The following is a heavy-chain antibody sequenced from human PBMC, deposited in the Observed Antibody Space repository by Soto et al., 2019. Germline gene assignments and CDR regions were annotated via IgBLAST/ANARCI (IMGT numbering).Heavy chain of an antibody. CDR1: DGSVSSGSYY. V-gene: IGHV4-61*01. Sequence: SETLSLTCTVSDGSVSSGSYYWSWIRQPPGKGLEWIGYIYSSGSTLYNPSLKSRVIISVDKSMNQFSLKLSSVTAADTAVYYCSRDSVAFFDSWGQGTLVTVSS. CDR2: IYSSGST. J-gene: IGHJ4*02. D-gene: IGHD2-15*01. CDR3: SRDSVAFFDS.